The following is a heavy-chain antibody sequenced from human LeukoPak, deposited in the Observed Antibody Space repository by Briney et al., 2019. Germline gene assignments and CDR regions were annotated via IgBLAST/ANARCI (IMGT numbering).Heavy chain of an antibody. V-gene: IGHV3-23*01. J-gene: IGHJ4*02. D-gene: IGHD3-10*01. CDR2: ISGSGGST. Sequence: GGSLRLSCAASGFTFSSYAMSWVRQAPGKGLEWVSAISGSGGSTYYADSVKGRFTISRDNSKNTLYLQMNSLRAEDTAVYYCARDLGSGSYRGFDYWGQGTLVTVSS. CDR1: GFTFSSYA. CDR3: ARDLGSGSYRGFDY.